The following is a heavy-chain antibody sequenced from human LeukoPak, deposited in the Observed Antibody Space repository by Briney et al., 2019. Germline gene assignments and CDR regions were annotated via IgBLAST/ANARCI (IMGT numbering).Heavy chain of an antibody. CDR3: ARATSRKRGEYRYDNSCHYYLYFDL. V-gene: IGHV3-48*02. CDR1: GVTFGRDS. CDR2: ISGTISIV. Sequence: PGGSPRLSCAASGVTFGRDSMNWGRQAPGNGVEWVSYISGTISIVYSADSVKGRFTISRDNAKNSLYLQTNSLRDEETAIYYCARATSRKRGEYRYDNSCHYYLYFDLWGRGTLVTVSS. J-gene: IGHJ2*01. D-gene: IGHD3-22*01.